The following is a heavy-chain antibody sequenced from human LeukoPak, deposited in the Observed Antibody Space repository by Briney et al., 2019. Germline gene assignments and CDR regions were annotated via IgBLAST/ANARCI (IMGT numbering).Heavy chain of an antibody. CDR2: IKSKTDGGTT. CDR3: TTGLGLCSSTSCYTFDDY. CDR1: GFTFSNAW. Sequence: GGSLRLSCAASGFTFSNAWMSWVRQAPGKGLEWVGRIKSKTDGGTTDYAAPVKGRSTISRDDSKNTLYLQMNSLKTEDTAVYYCTTGLGLCSSTSCYTFDDYWGQGTLVTVSS. V-gene: IGHV3-15*01. J-gene: IGHJ4*02. D-gene: IGHD2-2*02.